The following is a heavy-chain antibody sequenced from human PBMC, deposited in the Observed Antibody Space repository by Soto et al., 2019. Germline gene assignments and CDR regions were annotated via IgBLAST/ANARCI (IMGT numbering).Heavy chain of an antibody. CDR1: GGSTSGHY. D-gene: IGHD6-19*01. Sequence: PSETLSLTCTVSGGSTSGHYWIWIRQSPGKGLEWIGHIFYSGSTNYNPSLKSRVTLSVDTSKNQFSLRLSSVTAADTAVYYCARVGSSGWSPDYWGQGILVTVSS. J-gene: IGHJ4*02. CDR2: IFYSGST. CDR3: ARVGSSGWSPDY. V-gene: IGHV4-59*11.